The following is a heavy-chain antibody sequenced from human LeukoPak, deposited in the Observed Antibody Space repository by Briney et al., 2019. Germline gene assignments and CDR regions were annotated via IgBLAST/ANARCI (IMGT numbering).Heavy chain of an antibody. CDR1: GFTVSSSH. J-gene: IGHJ4*02. V-gene: IGHV3-66*01. CDR3: ARGQSYYPY. D-gene: IGHD1-26*01. Sequence: GGSLRLSRAASGFTVSSSHMTWVRQAPGKGLECVSLIYSGGSTYYSDSVKGRFTISRDNSKNTLCLHMNSLRAEDTAVYYCARGQSYYPYWGQGTLVTVSS. CDR2: IYSGGST.